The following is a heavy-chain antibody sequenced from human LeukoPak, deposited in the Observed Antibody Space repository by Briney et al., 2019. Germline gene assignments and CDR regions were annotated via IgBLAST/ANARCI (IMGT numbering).Heavy chain of an antibody. D-gene: IGHD3-10*01. CDR1: GGTFSSYA. V-gene: IGHV1-69*13. J-gene: IGHJ6*03. CDR2: IIPIFGTA. Sequence: VKVSCKASGGTFSSYAISWVRQAPGQGLEWMGGIIPIFGTANYAQKFHGRVTITADESTSTAYMELSSLRSEDTAVYYCAREEGETMVRGVIGNYYYYYMDVWGKGTTVTVSS. CDR3: AREEGETMVRGVIGNYYYYYMDV.